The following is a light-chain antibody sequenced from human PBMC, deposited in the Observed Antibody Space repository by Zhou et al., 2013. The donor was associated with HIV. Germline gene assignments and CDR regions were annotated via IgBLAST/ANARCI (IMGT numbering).Light chain of an antibody. V-gene: IGKV2-28*01. CDR1: QSLLHSNGYYY. Sequence: DIVMTQSPLSLPVTPGEAASISCRSSQSLLHSNGYYYLDWYLQKPGQSPQLLIHLGSNRASGVPDRFSGSGSGTDFTLKISRVEAEDVGIYYCMQSIHLPLTFGGGTKVEIK. J-gene: IGKJ4*01. CDR3: MQSIHLPLT. CDR2: LGS.